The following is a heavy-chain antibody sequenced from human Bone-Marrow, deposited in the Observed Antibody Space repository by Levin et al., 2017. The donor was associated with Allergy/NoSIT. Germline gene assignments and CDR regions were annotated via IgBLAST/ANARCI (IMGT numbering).Heavy chain of an antibody. J-gene: IGHJ3*02. CDR3: ATLDDCGSTRCYDSEAFDI. Sequence: PGGSLRLSCIASGFSISRSGMNWVRQTPGKGLQWVASISTRTTYTSYADSVKGRFTISRDDDENSLYLQMNSLRAEDTALYYCATLDDCGSTRCYDSEAFDIWGQGTMVTVSS. D-gene: IGHD2-2*01. CDR2: ISTRTTYT. V-gene: IGHV3-21*01. CDR1: GFSISRSG.